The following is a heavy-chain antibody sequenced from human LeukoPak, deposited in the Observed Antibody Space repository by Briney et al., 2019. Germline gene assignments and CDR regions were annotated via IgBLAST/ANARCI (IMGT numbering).Heavy chain of an antibody. CDR1: GGSISSSSDY. D-gene: IGHD3/OR15-3a*01. J-gene: IGHJ4*02. CDR3: ARARGGTGYYISDYFDY. Sequence: SETLSLTCTVSGGSISSSSDYWGWIRQAPGKGLEWIGSIYYHENTYYNSSLKSRVTISVDTSKNQFSLKLSSVTAADTAVYYCARARGGTGYYISDYFDYWGQGTLVTVSS. CDR2: IYYHENT. V-gene: IGHV4-39*01.